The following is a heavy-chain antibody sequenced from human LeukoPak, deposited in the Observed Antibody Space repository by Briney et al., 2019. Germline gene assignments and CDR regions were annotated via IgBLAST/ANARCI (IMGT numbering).Heavy chain of an antibody. V-gene: IGHV1-18*01. CDR3: ARDPPLNYGGPGIIDY. J-gene: IGHJ4*02. D-gene: IGHD4-23*01. CDR2: ISAYNGYT. CDR1: GYTFTNYG. Sequence: ASVKVSCKASGYTFTNYGISWVRQAPGQGLEWMGWISAYNGYTDYAQKLQFRVTMTTDTSTSTAYMELSSLRSEDTAVYYCARDPPLNYGGPGIIDYWGQGTLVTVSS.